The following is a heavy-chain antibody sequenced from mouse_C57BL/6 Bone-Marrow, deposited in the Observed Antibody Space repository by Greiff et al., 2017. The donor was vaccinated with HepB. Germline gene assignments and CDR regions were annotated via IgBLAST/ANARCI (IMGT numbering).Heavy chain of an antibody. CDR2: IRNKANGYTT. CDR3: ARYGRQGFAY. V-gene: IGHV7-3*01. J-gene: IGHJ3*01. CDR1: GFTFTDYY. Sequence: EVQGVESGGGLVQPGGSLSLSCAASGFTFTDYYMSWVRQPPGKALEWLGFIRNKANGYTTEYSASVQGRFTISRDNSQSILYLQMNALRAEDSATYYFARYGRQGFAYWGQGTLVTVSA. D-gene: IGHD2-12*01.